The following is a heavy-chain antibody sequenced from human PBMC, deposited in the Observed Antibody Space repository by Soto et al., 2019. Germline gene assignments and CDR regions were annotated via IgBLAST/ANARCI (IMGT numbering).Heavy chain of an antibody. CDR1: GFTFSSYA. Sequence: PGGSLRLSCAASGFTFSSYAMSWVRQAPGKWLEWVSAISGSGGSTNYADSVKGRFTISRDNARNTLYLQMNSLRAEDTAIYYCVKDAPGGGWLSDYWGRGTLVTVSS. D-gene: IGHD2-21*01. CDR3: VKDAPGGGWLSDY. CDR2: ISGSGGST. J-gene: IGHJ4*02. V-gene: IGHV3-23*01.